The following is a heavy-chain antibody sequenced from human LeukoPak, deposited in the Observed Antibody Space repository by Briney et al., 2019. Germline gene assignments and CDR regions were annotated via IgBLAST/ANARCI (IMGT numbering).Heavy chain of an antibody. CDR1: GGSFSGYY. Sequence: PSETLSLTCAVYGGSFSGYYWSWIRQPPGKGLEWIGEINHSGSTNYNPSLKSRVTISVDTSKNQFSLKLSSVTAADTAVYYCASYYYYDSSGYYFIGLWGQGTLVTVSS. V-gene: IGHV4-34*01. CDR2: INHSGST. D-gene: IGHD3-22*01. CDR3: ASYYYYDSSGYYFIGL. J-gene: IGHJ4*02.